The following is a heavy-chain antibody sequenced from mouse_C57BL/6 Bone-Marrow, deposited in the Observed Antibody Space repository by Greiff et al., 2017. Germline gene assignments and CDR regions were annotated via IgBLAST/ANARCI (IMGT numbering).Heavy chain of an antibody. V-gene: IGHV1-42*01. CDR2: INPSTGGT. Sequence: VQLKQSGPELVKPGASVKISCKASGYSFTGYYMNWVKQSPEQSLEWIGEINPSTGGTTYNQKFKAKATLTVDKSSSTAYMQLKSLTSEDSAVYYCAAAVVADWYFDVWGTGTTVTVSS. J-gene: IGHJ1*03. CDR1: GYSFTGYY. D-gene: IGHD1-1*01. CDR3: AAAVVADWYFDV.